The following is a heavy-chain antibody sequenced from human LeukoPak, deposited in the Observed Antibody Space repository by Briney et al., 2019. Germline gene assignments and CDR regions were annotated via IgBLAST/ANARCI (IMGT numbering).Heavy chain of an antibody. J-gene: IGHJ4*02. V-gene: IGHV3-23*01. D-gene: IGHD6-19*01. Sequence: PGGSLRLSCAASGFTFKSYAMNWVRQAPGKGLEWVSDISGSGGGTYHADSVKGRFTISRDNSKNTLYLQMNSLRAEDTAVYYCAKSGSGWFYWGQGTLATVSS. CDR2: ISGSGGGT. CDR1: GFTFKSYA. CDR3: AKSGSGWFY.